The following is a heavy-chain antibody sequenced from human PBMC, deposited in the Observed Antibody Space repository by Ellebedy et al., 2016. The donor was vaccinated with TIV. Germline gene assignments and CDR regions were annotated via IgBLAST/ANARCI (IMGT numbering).Heavy chain of an antibody. D-gene: IGHD3-10*01. J-gene: IGHJ4*02. CDR3: AKDGRYYFGSRTYRTHEY. CDR2: LSGSGSTT. Sequence: GESLKISXAVSGFSFSTYDMSWVRQAPGEGLEWVSSLSGSGSTTHYADSVKGRFTISRDKSKTTLYLQMNSLRADDTAVYFCAKDGRYYFGSRTYRTHEYWGQGTLVTVSS. V-gene: IGHV3-23*01. CDR1: GFSFSTYD.